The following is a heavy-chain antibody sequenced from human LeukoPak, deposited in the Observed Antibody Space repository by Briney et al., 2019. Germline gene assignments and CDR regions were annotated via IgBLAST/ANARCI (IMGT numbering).Heavy chain of an antibody. V-gene: IGHV3-23*01. CDR3: AKAALPTCGGARCYYFDN. J-gene: IGHJ4*02. D-gene: IGHD2-15*01. CDR2: FSGSVDTT. Sequence: GGSLRLSCAASGFTFTSYAMSWVRQTPGKGLEWVATFSGSVDTTYYADSVKGRFTISRDNSKNTLGLQMNSLGAEDTAVYYCAKAALPTCGGARCYYFDNWGQGTLVTVSS. CDR1: GFTFTSYA.